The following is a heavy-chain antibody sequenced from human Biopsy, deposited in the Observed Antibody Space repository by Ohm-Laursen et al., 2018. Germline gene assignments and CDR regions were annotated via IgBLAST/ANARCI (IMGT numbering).Heavy chain of an antibody. D-gene: IGHD5-24*01. V-gene: IGHV3-7*01. Sequence: SLRLSCAASGFTFSDYCMSWVRQAPGKGLEWVANINPDGSVKYFADSVKGRFTISRDNAENSMYLHMSSLTVDDTAVYYCARDERWGQGTLVTVSS. CDR2: INPDGSVK. J-gene: IGHJ4*02. CDR3: ARDER. CDR1: GFTFSDYC.